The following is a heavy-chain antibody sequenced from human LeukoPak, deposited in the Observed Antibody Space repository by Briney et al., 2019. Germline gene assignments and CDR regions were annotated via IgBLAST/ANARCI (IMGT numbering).Heavy chain of an antibody. J-gene: IGHJ4*02. CDR3: AKGFHSGSFNELDY. CDR1: RFTFNSYA. Sequence: PGGSLRLSCAASRFTFNSYAMSWVRQAPGKGLEWVSVIGGSNGITFYVGSVKGRFTISRDNSKNMLYLQMNSLRAEDTAVYYCAKGFHSGSFNELDYWGQGTLVTVSS. V-gene: IGHV3-23*01. D-gene: IGHD1-26*01. CDR2: IGGSNGIT.